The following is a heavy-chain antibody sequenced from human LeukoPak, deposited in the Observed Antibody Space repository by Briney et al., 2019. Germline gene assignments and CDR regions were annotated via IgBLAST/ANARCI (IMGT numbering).Heavy chain of an antibody. J-gene: IGHJ3*02. CDR1: GFTFSSYS. Sequence: GGSLRLSCAASGFTFSSYSMNWVRQAPGKGLEWVSSISSSSNYIYYADSVKGRFTISRDNAKNSLYLQMNSLRAEDTAVYYCARDPGYCSSTSCYLGAFDIWGQGTMVTVSS. D-gene: IGHD2-2*01. V-gene: IGHV3-21*01. CDR2: ISSSSNYI. CDR3: ARDPGYCSSTSCYLGAFDI.